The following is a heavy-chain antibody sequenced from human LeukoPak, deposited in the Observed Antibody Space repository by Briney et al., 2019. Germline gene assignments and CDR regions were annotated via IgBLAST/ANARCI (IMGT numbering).Heavy chain of an antibody. D-gene: IGHD6-13*01. V-gene: IGHV1-69*13. Sequence: SVKVSCKASGGTFSSYAISWVRQAPGQGLEWMGGIIPIFGTANYAQKFQGRVTITADESTSTAYMELSSLRSEDTAVYYCAGGYSGSWYQGTADYWGQGTLVTVSS. CDR1: GGTFSSYA. J-gene: IGHJ4*02. CDR3: AGGYSGSWYQGTADY. CDR2: IIPIFGTA.